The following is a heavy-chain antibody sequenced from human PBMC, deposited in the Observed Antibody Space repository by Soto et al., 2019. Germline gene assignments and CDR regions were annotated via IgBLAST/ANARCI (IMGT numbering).Heavy chain of an antibody. CDR1: GIIFSGYG. CDR3: ARGIFGSGTANDY. J-gene: IGHJ4*02. CDR2: IRVDGSNI. D-gene: IGHD3-10*01. Sequence: GGSLRLSCAASGIIFSGYGMHWVRQAPGKGLEWVSVIRVDGSNIYYADSVKGRFTISRDDAKNTLYLQMNSLRAEDTAVYYCARGIFGSGTANDYWGQGTLVTVSS. V-gene: IGHV3-33*01.